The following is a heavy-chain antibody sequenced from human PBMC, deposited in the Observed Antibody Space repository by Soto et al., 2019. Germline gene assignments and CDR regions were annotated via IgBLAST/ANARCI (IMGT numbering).Heavy chain of an antibody. J-gene: IGHJ6*02. CDR1: GLTFSSYA. CDR2: ISGSGRST. CDR3: AKGLGVVAINYYGMDV. Sequence: GGSLRLSFAASGLTFSSYAISWVRQAPGKRLEWVSAISGSGRSTYYADSVKGGYTISRDNSKNTLYLQMNSLRAEDTAVYYCAKGLGVVAINYYGMDVWGQGTTVTVSS. V-gene: IGHV3-23*01. D-gene: IGHD2-21*01.